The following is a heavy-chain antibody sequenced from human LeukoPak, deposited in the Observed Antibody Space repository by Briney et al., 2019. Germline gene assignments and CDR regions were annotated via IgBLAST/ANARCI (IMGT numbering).Heavy chain of an antibody. CDR1: GFTFDDYA. J-gene: IGHJ4*02. V-gene: IGHV3-9*01. CDR3: AKDRDIVAKEFDY. Sequence: GGSLRLSCAASGFTFDDYAMHWVRQAPGKGLEWVSGISWNSGSIGYADSVKGRFTISRDNSKNTLYLQMNSLRAEDTAVYYCAKDRDIVAKEFDYWGQGTLVTVSS. CDR2: ISWNSGSI. D-gene: IGHD5-12*01.